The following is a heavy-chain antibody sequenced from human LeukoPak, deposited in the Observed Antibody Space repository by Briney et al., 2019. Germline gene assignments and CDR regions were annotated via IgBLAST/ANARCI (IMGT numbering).Heavy chain of an antibody. J-gene: IGHJ3*02. CDR2: IYHSGST. CDR1: GYSISSGYY. V-gene: IGHV4-38-2*01. Sequence: SETLSLTCAVFGYSISSGYYWGWIRQPPGKGLEWIGSIYHSGSTYYNPSLKSRVTISVDTSKNQFSLKLSSVTAANTAVYYCARQSSWGSGPSIWGQGTMATVSS. D-gene: IGHD7-27*01. CDR3: ARQSSWGSGPSI.